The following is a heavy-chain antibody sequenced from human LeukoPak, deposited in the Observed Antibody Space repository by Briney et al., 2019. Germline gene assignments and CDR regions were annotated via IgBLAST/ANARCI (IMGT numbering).Heavy chain of an antibody. J-gene: IGHJ4*02. CDR3: ASYDFWSGYRFDY. CDR1: GGSFSGYY. Sequence: PSETLSLTCAVYGGSFSGYYWSWIRQPPGKGREWVGEINHSGSTNYNPSLKSRVTISVNPSKNQFSLKLSSVTAADTAVYYCASYDFWSGYRFDYWGQGTLVTVSS. D-gene: IGHD3-3*01. CDR2: INHSGST. V-gene: IGHV4-34*01.